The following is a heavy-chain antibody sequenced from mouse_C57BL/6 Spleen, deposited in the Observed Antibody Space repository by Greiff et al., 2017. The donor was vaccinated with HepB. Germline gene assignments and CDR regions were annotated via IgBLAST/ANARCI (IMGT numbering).Heavy chain of an antibody. V-gene: IGHV1-59*01. CDR1: GYTFTSYW. CDR2: IDPSDSYT. CDR3: ARRLTGKGYFDV. J-gene: IGHJ1*03. Sequence: VQLQQPGAELVRPGTSVKLSCKASGYTFTSYWMHWVKQRPGQGLEWIGVIDPSDSYTNYNQKFKGKATLTVDTSSSTAYMQLSSLTSEDSAVYYCARRLTGKGYFDVWGTGTTVTVSS. D-gene: IGHD4-1*01.